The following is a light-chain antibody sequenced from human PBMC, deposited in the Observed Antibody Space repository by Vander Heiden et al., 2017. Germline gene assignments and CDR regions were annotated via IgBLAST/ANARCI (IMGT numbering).Light chain of an antibody. CDR2: DDS. CDR3: QVWDSTTDHHV. Sequence: SSVLTLPPSVSVAPGQTAKSTCGGKKIGSKSVHGYQQRPGQAPVLVVYDDSDRPSGIPERFSGSNSGNAATLTISRVEAGDEADYYCQVWDSTTDHHVFATGTKVTVL. J-gene: IGLJ1*01. V-gene: IGLV3-21*02. CDR1: KIGSKS.